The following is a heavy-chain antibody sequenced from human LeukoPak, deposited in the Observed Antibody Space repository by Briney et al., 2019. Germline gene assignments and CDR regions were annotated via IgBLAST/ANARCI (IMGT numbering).Heavy chain of an antibody. V-gene: IGHV3-30*18. CDR1: GFTFSTFG. CDR3: AQKGGADN. CDR2: ILYDGSKK. Sequence: GGSLRLSCAASGFTFSTFGMHWVRQAPGKGLEWVAFILYDGSKKYYADSVKGRFTISRDNSKNTLFLQMNSLRAEDTAVYYCAQKGGADNWGQGTLVTVSS. J-gene: IGHJ4*02. D-gene: IGHD2-15*01.